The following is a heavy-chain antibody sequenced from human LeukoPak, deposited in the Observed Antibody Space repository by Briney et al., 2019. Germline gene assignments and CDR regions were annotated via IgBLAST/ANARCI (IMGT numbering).Heavy chain of an antibody. V-gene: IGHV4-39*01. Sequence: SETLSLTCTVSGGSNSSSSYYWGWIRQPPGKGLEWIGSIYYSGSTYYNPSLKSRVTISVDTSKNQFSLKLSSVTAADTAVYYCARHVENDEQWLVQGWFDPWGQGTLVTVSS. CDR2: IYYSGST. CDR3: ARHVENDEQWLVQGWFDP. D-gene: IGHD6-19*01. CDR1: GGSNSSSSYY. J-gene: IGHJ5*02.